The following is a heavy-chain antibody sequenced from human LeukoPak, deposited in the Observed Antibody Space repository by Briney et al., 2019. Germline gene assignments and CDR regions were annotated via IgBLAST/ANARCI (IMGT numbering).Heavy chain of an antibody. CDR3: TRRRVTYSNSSGRSRYYFDY. J-gene: IGHJ4*02. CDR1: GYTFSTYW. D-gene: IGHD6-6*01. V-gene: IGHV5-51*01. Sequence: RGESLKISCKGSGYTFSTYWIGWVRQMPGKGLEWMGIIYPGDSDRRYSPSFQGQVTMSADKSISTAYLQWSSLKASDTAMYFCTRRRVTYSNSSGRSRYYFDYWGQGTLVTVSS. CDR2: IYPGDSDR.